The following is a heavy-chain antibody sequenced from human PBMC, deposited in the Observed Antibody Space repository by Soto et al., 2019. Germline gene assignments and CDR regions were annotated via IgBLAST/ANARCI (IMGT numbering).Heavy chain of an antibody. J-gene: IGHJ3*02. V-gene: IGHV3-23*01. CDR2: ISGSGGST. CDR3: AKFFTSGSYLSDAFDI. Sequence: GGSLRLSCAASGFTFSSYAMSWVRQAPGKGLEWVSAISGSGGSTYYADSVKGRFTISRDNSKNTLYLQMNSLRAEDTAVYYCAKFFTSGSYLSDAFDIWGQGTMVTVSS. D-gene: IGHD1-26*01. CDR1: GFTFSSYA.